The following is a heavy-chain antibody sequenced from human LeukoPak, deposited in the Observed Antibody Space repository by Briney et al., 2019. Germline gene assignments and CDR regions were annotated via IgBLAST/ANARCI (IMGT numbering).Heavy chain of an antibody. D-gene: IGHD3-9*01. V-gene: IGHV4-39*07. CDR1: GGSISSSSYY. Sequence: SETLSLTCTVSGGSISSSSYYWGWIRQPPGTGLEWIGSIYYSGSTYYNPSLKSRVTISVDTSKNQFSLKLSSVTAADTAVYYCARDGSSGYDILTGYYRSYYMDVWGKGTTVTVSS. CDR3: ARDGSSGYDILTGYYRSYYMDV. J-gene: IGHJ6*03. CDR2: IYYSGST.